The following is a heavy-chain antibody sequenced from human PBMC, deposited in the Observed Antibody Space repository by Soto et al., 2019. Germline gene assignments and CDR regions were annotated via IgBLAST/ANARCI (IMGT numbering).Heavy chain of an antibody. J-gene: IGHJ3*02. CDR3: ARPLFNNKEDYFDM. CDR2: MYYSGNPNYKGST. V-gene: IGHV4-59*08. D-gene: IGHD3-10*01. CDR1: GGSMNRYY. Sequence: QVQLQESGPGRVNPSETLSLTCSVSGGSMNRYYWTWIRQSPGKALEWIGYMYYSGNPNYKGSTKSNPSRKSRVTMSVDSSKGQFSLKMTSVTAADTAIYYCARPLFNNKEDYFDMWGQGTMVTVSA.